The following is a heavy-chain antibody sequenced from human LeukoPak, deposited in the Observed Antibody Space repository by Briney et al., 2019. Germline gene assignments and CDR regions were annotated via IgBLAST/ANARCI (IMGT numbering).Heavy chain of an antibody. CDR3: ARDRAPASSGWVFDAFDI. CDR1: GYTFTGYY. V-gene: IGHV1-2*04. D-gene: IGHD6-19*01. CDR2: INPNSGGT. J-gene: IGHJ3*02. Sequence: ASVKVSCKASGYTFTGYYMHWVRQAPGQGLEWMGWINPNSGGTNYARKFQGWVTMTRDTSISTAYMELSRLRSDDTAVYYCARDRAPASSGWVFDAFDIWGQGTMVTVSS.